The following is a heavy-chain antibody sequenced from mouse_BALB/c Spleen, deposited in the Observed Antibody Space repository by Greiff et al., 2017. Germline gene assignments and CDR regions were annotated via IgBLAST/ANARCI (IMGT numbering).Heavy chain of an antibody. CDR2: INPSNGGT. J-gene: IGHJ3*01. Sequence: VQLQQSGAELVKPGASVKLSCTASGYTFTSYYMYWVKQRPGQGLEWIGEINPSNGGTNFNEKFKSKATLTVDKSSSTAYMQLSSLTSEDAAVYYYTRKVMYDDRAWLAYWGQGTLVTVSA. CDR3: TRKVMYDDRAWLAY. D-gene: IGHD2-3*01. CDR1: GYTFTSYY. V-gene: IGHV1S81*02.